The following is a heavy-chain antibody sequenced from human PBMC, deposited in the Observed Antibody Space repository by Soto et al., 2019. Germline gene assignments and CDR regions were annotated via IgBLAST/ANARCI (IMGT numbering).Heavy chain of an antibody. CDR1: GFTFSSYA. D-gene: IGHD6-19*01. Sequence: QVQLVESGGGVVQPGRSLRLSCAASGFTFSSYAMHWVRQAPGTGLEWVAVISYDGSNKYYADSVKGRFTISRDNSKNTLYLQMNSLRAEDTAVYYCARRTQGYSSGWYIDYWGQGTLVTVSS. CDR2: ISYDGSNK. V-gene: IGHV3-30-3*01. CDR3: ARRTQGYSSGWYIDY. J-gene: IGHJ4*02.